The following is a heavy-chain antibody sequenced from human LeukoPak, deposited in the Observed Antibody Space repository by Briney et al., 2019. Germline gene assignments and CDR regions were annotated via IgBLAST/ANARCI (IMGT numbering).Heavy chain of an antibody. CDR1: GGSISSYY. CDR3: ARDSSRSVSSSWYGAFDP. D-gene: IGHD6-13*01. Sequence: SETLSLTCTVSGGSISSYYWSWIRQPAGKGLEWIGRIYTSGSTNYNPSLKSRVTMSVDTSKNQFSLKLSSVTAADTAVYYCARDSSRSVSSSWYGAFDPWGQGTLVTVYS. V-gene: IGHV4-4*07. J-gene: IGHJ5*02. CDR2: IYTSGST.